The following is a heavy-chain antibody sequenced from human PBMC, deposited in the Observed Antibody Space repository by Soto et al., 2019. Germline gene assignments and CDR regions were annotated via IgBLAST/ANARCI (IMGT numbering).Heavy chain of an antibody. J-gene: IGHJ4*02. D-gene: IGHD2-21*02. V-gene: IGHV4-39*07. Sequence: SETLSLTCTVSGASIGSGDYYWSWIRQHPGKGLEWIGYINHSGSTNYNPSLKSRVTISVDTSKNQFSLKLSSVTAAGTAVYYCARSRHIVVVTAPALDYWGQGTLVTSPQ. CDR3: ARSRHIVVVTAPALDY. CDR2: INHSGST. CDR1: GASIGSGDYY.